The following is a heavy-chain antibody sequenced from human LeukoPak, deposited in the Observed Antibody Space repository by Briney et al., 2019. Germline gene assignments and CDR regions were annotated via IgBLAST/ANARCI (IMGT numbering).Heavy chain of an antibody. CDR1: GGTFSSYA. J-gene: IGHJ4*02. CDR3: ARRGDTTMVWGGYYFDY. D-gene: IGHD5-18*01. Sequence: SVKVSCKASGGTFSSYAISWVRQAPGQGLEWMGGIIPIFGTANYAQKFQGRVTITADESTGTAYMELSSLRSEDTAVYYCARRGDTTMVWGGYYFDYWGQGTLVTVSS. V-gene: IGHV1-69*13. CDR2: IIPIFGTA.